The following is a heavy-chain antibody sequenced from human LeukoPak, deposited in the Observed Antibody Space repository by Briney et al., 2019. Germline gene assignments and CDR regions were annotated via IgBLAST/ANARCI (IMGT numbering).Heavy chain of an antibody. V-gene: IGHV1-46*01. CDR2: INPSGGST. CDR3: ATQLRRQVVTATLDY. CDR1: GYTFTSYY. J-gene: IGHJ4*02. Sequence: ASVKVSCKASGYTFTSYYMHWVRQAPGQGLEWMGIINPSGGSTSYAQKFQGRVTMTRDTSTSTVYMELGSLRSEDTAVYYCATQLRRQVVTATLDYWGQGTLVTVSS. D-gene: IGHD2-21*02.